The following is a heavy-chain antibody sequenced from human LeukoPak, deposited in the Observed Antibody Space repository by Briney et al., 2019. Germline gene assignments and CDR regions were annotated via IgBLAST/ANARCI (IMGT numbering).Heavy chain of an antibody. D-gene: IGHD1-26*01. CDR1: GGSISSGDYY. J-gene: IGHJ5*02. V-gene: IGHV4-30-4*08. Sequence: PSETLSLTCTVSGGSISSGDYYWSWIPQPPGKGLGWIWPIYSSGSTYYNPSLQSRVTIAVDTSKNQFSLKLSSVTAADTAVDYCARDHPKPEGATPSDNWFDPWGQGTLVTVSS. CDR3: ARDHPKPEGATPSDNWFDP. CDR2: IYSSGST.